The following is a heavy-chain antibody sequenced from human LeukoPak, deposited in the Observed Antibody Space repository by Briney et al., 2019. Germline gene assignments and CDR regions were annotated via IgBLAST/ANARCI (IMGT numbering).Heavy chain of an antibody. Sequence: GGSLRLSCAASGFTFSTYWMSWVRQAPGKGLEWVSSISVSGGGTYYADSVKGRFTTSRDNSKNTLYLQMNSLSAEDTAVYYCARRGIVLGAAPVLKYSFDYWGQGTLVTVSS. J-gene: IGHJ4*02. D-gene: IGHD1-26*01. CDR2: ISVSGGGT. CDR3: ARRGIVLGAAPVLKYSFDY. CDR1: GFTFSTYW. V-gene: IGHV3-23*01.